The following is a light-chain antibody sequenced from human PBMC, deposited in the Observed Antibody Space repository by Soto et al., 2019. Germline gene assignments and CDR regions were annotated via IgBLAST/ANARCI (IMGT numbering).Light chain of an antibody. CDR3: QQYGTSPWT. J-gene: IGKJ1*01. V-gene: IGKV3-20*01. Sequence: PGERATLSCRASQSVSSSYLAWYQQKPGQAPRLLIYGASSRATGIPDRFSGSGSGTDFTLTISRLEPEDFAVYYCQQYGTSPWTFGQRTKVDIK. CDR2: GAS. CDR1: QSVSSSY.